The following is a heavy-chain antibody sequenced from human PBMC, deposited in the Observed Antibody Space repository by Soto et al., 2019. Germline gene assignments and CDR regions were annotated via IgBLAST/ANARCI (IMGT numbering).Heavy chain of an antibody. Sequence: PGGSLRLSCEASGFSFSNYFMNWVRQAPGKGLEWVSSISSSSSFINYAASVNGRFTISRDNAKNSLYLQMNSLRAEDTAVYYCAGTYDSADSWGQGTLVTVSS. CDR2: ISSSSSFI. J-gene: IGHJ4*02. CDR1: GFSFSNYF. D-gene: IGHD3-10*01. CDR3: AGTYDSADS. V-gene: IGHV3-21*01.